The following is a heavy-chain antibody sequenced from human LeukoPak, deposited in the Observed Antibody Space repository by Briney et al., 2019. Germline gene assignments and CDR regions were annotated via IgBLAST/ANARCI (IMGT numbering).Heavy chain of an antibody. CDR2: IIPIFGTA. V-gene: IGHV1-69*01. D-gene: IGHD4-17*01. Sequence: SVNVSCKASGGTFSIYAISWVRQAPGQGLEWMGGIIPIFGTANYAQKFQGRVTITADESTSTAYMELSSLRSEDTAVYYCASATTVTTSSPYGMDVWGQGTTVTVSS. J-gene: IGHJ6*02. CDR1: GGTFSIYA. CDR3: ASATTVTTSSPYGMDV.